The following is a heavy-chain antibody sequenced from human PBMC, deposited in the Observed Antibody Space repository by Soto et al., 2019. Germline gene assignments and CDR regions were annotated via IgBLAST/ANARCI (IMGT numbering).Heavy chain of an antibody. CDR3: TRVQKDGFHPADFDY. J-gene: IGHJ4*02. D-gene: IGHD3-10*01. V-gene: IGHV3-49*03. CDR1: GFTFGDYA. CDR2: IRSKAYGGTT. Sequence: GGSLRLSCTASGFTFGDYAMSWFRQAPGKGLEWVGFIRSKAYGGTTEYAASVKGRFTISRDDSKSIAYLQMNSLKTEDTAVYYCTRVQKDGFHPADFDYWGQGTLVTVSS.